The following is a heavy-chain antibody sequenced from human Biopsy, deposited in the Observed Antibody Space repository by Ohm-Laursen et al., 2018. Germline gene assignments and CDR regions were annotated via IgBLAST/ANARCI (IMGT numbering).Heavy chain of an antibody. CDR1: GASVSSGSYD. V-gene: IGHV4-61*01. CDR2: IYNDVST. CDR3: ARGYAGLYEAFDF. Sequence: SQTLSLTCIVSGASVSSGSYDWSWIRQPPGKGLEWIGNIYNDVSTKYNPSLRSRVTISADKSANQFSLKLRSVTAADTVVYYCARGYAGLYEAFDFWGQGTVVTVAS. J-gene: IGHJ3*01. D-gene: IGHD5-18*01.